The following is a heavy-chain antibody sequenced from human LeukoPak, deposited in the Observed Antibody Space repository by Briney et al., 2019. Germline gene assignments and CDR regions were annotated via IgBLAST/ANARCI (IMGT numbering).Heavy chain of an antibody. CDR3: VKDWHRYSSGWNAGLFDY. D-gene: IGHD6-19*01. CDR2: ISSNGGST. J-gene: IGHJ4*02. CDR1: GFTFSSYA. V-gene: IGHV3-64D*09. Sequence: GGSLRLSCSASGFTFSSYAMHWVRQAPGKGLEYVSAISSNGGSTYYADSVKGRFTISRDNSKNTLYLRMSSLRAEDTAVYYCVKDWHRYSSGWNAGLFDYWGQGTLVTVSS.